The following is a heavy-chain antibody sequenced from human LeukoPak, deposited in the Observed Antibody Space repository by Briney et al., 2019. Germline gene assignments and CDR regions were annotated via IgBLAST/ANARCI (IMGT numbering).Heavy chain of an antibody. Sequence: GGSLRLSCAASGFTFSTYAMNWVRQAPGKGLEWVSAISAGGGSTYYADSVKGRFTISRDNSKNTLYLQMNSLRAEDTAVYYCAKDLRSTLWLPYWGQGTLVTVSS. D-gene: IGHD3-10*01. J-gene: IGHJ4*02. CDR1: GFTFSTYA. CDR2: ISAGGGST. V-gene: IGHV3-23*01. CDR3: AKDLRSTLWLPY.